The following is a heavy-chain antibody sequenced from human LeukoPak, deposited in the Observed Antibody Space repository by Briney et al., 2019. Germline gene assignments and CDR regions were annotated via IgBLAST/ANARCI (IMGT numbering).Heavy chain of an antibody. CDR2: IYSSGST. CDR1: GGSFSSYY. J-gene: IGHJ4*02. CDR3: ARGGEQLVRNFDY. V-gene: IGHV4-59*01. D-gene: IGHD6-6*01. Sequence: SETLSLTCAVYGGSFSSYYWSWIRQPPGKGLEWIGYIYSSGSTNYNPSLKSRVTISVDTSKNQFSLKLSSVTAADTAVYYCARGGEQLVRNFDYWGQGTLITVSS.